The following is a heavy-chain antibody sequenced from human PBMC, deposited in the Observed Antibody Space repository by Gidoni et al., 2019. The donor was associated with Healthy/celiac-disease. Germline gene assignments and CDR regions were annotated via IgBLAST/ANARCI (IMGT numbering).Heavy chain of an antibody. D-gene: IGHD1-26*01. Sequence: QVQLQQWGAGLLKPSETLSITCAVDGGSFSGYYWSWIRQPPGKGLEWIGEINHSGSTNYNPSLKSRVTISVDTSKNQSSLKLSSVTAADTAVYYCARGKKWELLNRFGAFDIWGQGTMVTVFS. CDR3: ARGKKWELLNRFGAFDI. CDR2: INHSGST. V-gene: IGHV4-34*01. CDR1: GGSFSGYY. J-gene: IGHJ3*02.